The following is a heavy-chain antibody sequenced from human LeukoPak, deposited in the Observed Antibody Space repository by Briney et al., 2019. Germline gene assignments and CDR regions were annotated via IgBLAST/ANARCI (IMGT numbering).Heavy chain of an antibody. D-gene: IGHD6-13*01. J-gene: IGHJ4*02. CDR2: IKQDGNEN. Sequence: GGSLRLSCAASGFTFSSYWMSWVRQAPGKGLEWVANIKQDGNENYFVDSVKGRFTTSRDNAKNSLYLQMNSLRAEDTAVYYCARGGYFFDYWGQGTPVTVSS. CDR3: ARGGYFFDY. CDR1: GFTFSSYW. V-gene: IGHV3-7*01.